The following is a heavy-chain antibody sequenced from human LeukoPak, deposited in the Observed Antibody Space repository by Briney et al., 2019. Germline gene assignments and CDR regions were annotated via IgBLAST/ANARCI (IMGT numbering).Heavy chain of an antibody. Sequence: SETLSLTCTSSSGSISSYYGSSLRQPPGKVLEWIGYIYYSGSTNYNPSLKSRVTISVDTSKNQFSLKLSSVAAADTAVYYCARTRGSYEIDYWGQGTLVTVSS. CDR2: IYYSGST. CDR1: SGSISSYY. V-gene: IGHV4-59*01. J-gene: IGHJ4*02. CDR3: ARTRGSYEIDY. D-gene: IGHD1-26*01.